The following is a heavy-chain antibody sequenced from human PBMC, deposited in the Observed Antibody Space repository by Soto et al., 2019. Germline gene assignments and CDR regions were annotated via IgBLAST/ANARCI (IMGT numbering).Heavy chain of an antibody. CDR3: ARGGGSDSFDY. CDR1: GASITFGGYS. CDR2: INHLETT. V-gene: IGHV4-30-2*01. D-gene: IGHD1-26*01. Sequence: QLQLHESGSGLGKPSQTLSLTCTVSGASITFGGYSWSWIRQTPGKGLEWIGYINHLETTFYNPSFESRLTLSIDRAKNQFSLKLHSMSAADRAVYFCARGGGSDSFDYWGQGILVTVSS. J-gene: IGHJ4*02.